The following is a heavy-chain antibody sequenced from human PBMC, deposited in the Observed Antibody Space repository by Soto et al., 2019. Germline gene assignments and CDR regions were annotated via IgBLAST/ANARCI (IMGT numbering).Heavy chain of an antibody. CDR1: GYTFTNYG. J-gene: IGHJ4*02. V-gene: IGHV1-18*01. CDR3: ARDRRDSSGYYPGY. CDR2: ISAYNGNT. D-gene: IGHD3-22*01. Sequence: ASVKVSCKASGYTFTNYGISWVRQAPGQGLEWMGWISAYNGNTNYAQKLQGRVTMTTDTSTSTAYMELRSLRSDDTAVYYCARDRRDSSGYYPGYWGQGTLVTVSS.